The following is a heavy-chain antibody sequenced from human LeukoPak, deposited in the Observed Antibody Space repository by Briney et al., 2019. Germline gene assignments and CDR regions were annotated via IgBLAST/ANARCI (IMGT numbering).Heavy chain of an antibody. Sequence: PSETLSLTCAVSGYSISSGYYWGWIRQPPGKGLEWIGSIYHSGSTYYNPSLKSRVTISVDTSKNQFSLKLSSVTAADTAVYYCAREGSLMVRGGLTAFDYWGQGTLVTVSS. CDR3: AREGSLMVRGGLTAFDY. J-gene: IGHJ4*02. CDR2: IYHSGST. V-gene: IGHV4-38-2*02. CDR1: GYSISSGYY. D-gene: IGHD3-10*01.